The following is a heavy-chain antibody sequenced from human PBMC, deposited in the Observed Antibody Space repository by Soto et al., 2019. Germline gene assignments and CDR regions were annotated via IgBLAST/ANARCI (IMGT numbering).Heavy chain of an antibody. CDR1: GLTSGSRA. CDR2: IADTGENT. J-gene: IGHJ4*02. CDR3: ARGSTDSYQGSRIFDF. V-gene: IGHV3-23*01. Sequence: GSLSLSSLASGLTSGSRAMSWVRQAARGGLEWILTIADTGENTQCADTMSGRFTMTRDNSKKTLFRQMDRLRVEYSALYYCARGSTDSYQGSRIFDFWGRGTLVTVSS. D-gene: IGHD3-10*01.